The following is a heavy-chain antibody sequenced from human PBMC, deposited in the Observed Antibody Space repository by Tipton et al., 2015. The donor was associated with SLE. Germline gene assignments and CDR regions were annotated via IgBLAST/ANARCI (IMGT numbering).Heavy chain of an antibody. CDR1: GGSISGSTYY. D-gene: IGHD3-10*01. CDR3: AGAYSPSLDYGSGGAGRYCDS. Sequence: TLSLTCTVSGGSISGSTYYLGWIRQPPGKGLEWIGSIYYTGNAYSNSSLKSRVTISIDTSKNQFSLKLTSVTAADTAVYFCAGAYSPSLDYGSGGAGRYCDSWGQGTQVTVSS. J-gene: IGHJ4*02. V-gene: IGHV4-39*07. CDR2: IYYTGNA.